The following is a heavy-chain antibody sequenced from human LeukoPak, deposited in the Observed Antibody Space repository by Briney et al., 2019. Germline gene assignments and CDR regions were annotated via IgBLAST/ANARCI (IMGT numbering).Heavy chain of an antibody. V-gene: IGHV3-11*01. CDR2: ISSSGSTV. CDR1: RFTFSDYY. Sequence: PGGSLRLSCAASRFTFSDYYLSWIRQAPGKGLEWVSYISSSGSTVYYADSVKGRLTISRDNAKNSLYLQMNSLRAEDTAVYYCARHSASGSYYSLKFDNWGQGTLVTVSS. D-gene: IGHD3-10*01. CDR3: ARHSASGSYYSLKFDN. J-gene: IGHJ4*02.